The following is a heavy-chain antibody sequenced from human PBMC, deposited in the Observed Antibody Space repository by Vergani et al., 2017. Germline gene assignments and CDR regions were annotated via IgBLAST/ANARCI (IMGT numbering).Heavy chain of an antibody. CDR1: GFTVSSNY. CDR2: IYSGGST. D-gene: IGHD2-2*01. J-gene: IGHJ4*02. CDR3: ARAGGGYCSSTSCAFDY. V-gene: IGHV3-53*04. Sequence: EVQLVESGGGLVQPGGSLRLSCAASGFTVSSNYMSWVRQAPGKGREWVSVIYSGGSTDYADSVKGRFTISRHNSKNTLYLQMNSLRAEDTAVYYCARAGGGYCSSTSCAFDYWGQGTLVTVSS.